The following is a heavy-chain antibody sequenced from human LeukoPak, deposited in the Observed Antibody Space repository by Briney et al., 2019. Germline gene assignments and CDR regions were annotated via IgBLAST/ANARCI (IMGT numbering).Heavy chain of an antibody. J-gene: IGHJ4*02. CDR3: AKWASSYYYDSSGYYGY. D-gene: IGHD3-22*01. CDR1: GFTFSSYA. CDR2: ISGSGGST. V-gene: IGHV3-23*01. Sequence: GGSLRLSCAASGFTFSSYAMSWVRQAPGKGLEWVSAISGSGGSTCYADSVKGRFTISRDNSKNTLYLQMNSLRAEDTAVYYCAKWASSYYYDSSGYYGYWGQGTLVTVSS.